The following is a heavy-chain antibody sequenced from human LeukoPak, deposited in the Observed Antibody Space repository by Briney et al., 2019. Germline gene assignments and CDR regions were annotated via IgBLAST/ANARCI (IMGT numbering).Heavy chain of an antibody. D-gene: IGHD3-3*01. CDR3: ARGTLYYDFWSGPYY. J-gene: IGHJ4*02. Sequence: SETLSLTCAVYGGSFSGYYWSWIRQPPGKGLEWSGEINHSGSTNYNPSLTSRVTISVDTSKNQFSLKLSSVTAADTAVYYCARGTLYYDFWSGPYYWGQGTLVTVSS. V-gene: IGHV4-34*01. CDR1: GGSFSGYY. CDR2: INHSGST.